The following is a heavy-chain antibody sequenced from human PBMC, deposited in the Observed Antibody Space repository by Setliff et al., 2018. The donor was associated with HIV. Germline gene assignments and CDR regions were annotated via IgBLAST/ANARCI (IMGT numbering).Heavy chain of an antibody. CDR1: GFTFSSYS. CDR2: ISSSSSYI. J-gene: IGHJ6*03. V-gene: IGHV3-21*04. CDR3: ARGRRDCSSGSCYGPYYMDV. Sequence: PGGSLRLSCAASGFTFSSYSMNWVRQAPGKGLEWVSSISSSSSYIYYADSVKGRFTISRDNAKNSLYLQMNSLRAEDTAVYYCARGRRDCSSGSCYGPYYMDVWGKGTTVTVSS. D-gene: IGHD2-15*01.